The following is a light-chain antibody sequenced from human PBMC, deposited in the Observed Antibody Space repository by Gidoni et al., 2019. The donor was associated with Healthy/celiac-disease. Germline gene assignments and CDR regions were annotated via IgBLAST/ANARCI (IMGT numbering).Light chain of an antibody. J-gene: IGLJ2*01. CDR1: ALPKQY. V-gene: IGLV3-25*03. Sequence: SYELTQPPSVSVSPGQTARITCSGDALPKQYAYWYQQKPGQAPVLVISKDSERPSGIPELFSGSSSGTTVTLTISGVQAEDEADYYCQSADSSGTPVVFGGGTKLTVL. CDR2: KDS. CDR3: QSADSSGTPVV.